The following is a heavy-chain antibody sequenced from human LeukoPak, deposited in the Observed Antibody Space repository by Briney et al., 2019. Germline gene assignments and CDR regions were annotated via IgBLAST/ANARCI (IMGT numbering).Heavy chain of an antibody. CDR1: GGSFSGYY. CDR3: ARGLYGYTFDY. D-gene: IGHD5-18*01. V-gene: IGHV4-34*01. CDR2: INHSGST. Sequence: PSETLSLTCAVYGGSFSGYYWSWIRQPPGKGLEWIGEINHSGSTNYNPSLKSRVTISVDTSKNQFSLKLSSVTAADTAVYYCARGLYGYTFDYWGQGTLVTVSS. J-gene: IGHJ4*02.